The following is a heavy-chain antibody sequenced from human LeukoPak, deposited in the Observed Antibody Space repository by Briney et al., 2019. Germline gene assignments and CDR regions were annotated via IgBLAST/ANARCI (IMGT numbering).Heavy chain of an antibody. D-gene: IGHD6-19*01. CDR2: INHSGST. Sequence: SETLSLTCAVYGGSFSSYYWSWIRQPPGKGLEWIGEINHSGSTNYNPSLKSRVTISVGTSKNQFSLKLSSVTAADTAVYYCARGLAVAGTNFYDYWGQGTLVTVSS. CDR1: GGSFSSYY. V-gene: IGHV4-34*01. CDR3: ARGLAVAGTNFYDY. J-gene: IGHJ4*02.